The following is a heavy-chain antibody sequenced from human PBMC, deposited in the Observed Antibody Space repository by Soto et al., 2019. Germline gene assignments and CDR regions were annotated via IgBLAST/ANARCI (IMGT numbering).Heavy chain of an antibody. V-gene: IGHV3-7*01. CDR3: ARDLYWQQQLTTLSIFDY. CDR2: IKQDGSEK. Sequence: PGGSLRLSCAASGFNFSSYWMSWVRQAPGKGLEWVANIKQDGSEKYYVDSVKGRFTISRDNAKNSLYLQMNSLRAEDTAVYYCARDLYWQQQLTTLSIFDYWGQGTLVTVSS. CDR1: GFNFSSYW. J-gene: IGHJ4*02. D-gene: IGHD6-13*01.